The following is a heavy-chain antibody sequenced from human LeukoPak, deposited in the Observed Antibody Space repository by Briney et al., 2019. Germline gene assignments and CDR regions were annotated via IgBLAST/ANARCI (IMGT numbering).Heavy chain of an antibody. J-gene: IGHJ4*02. D-gene: IGHD4-11*01. V-gene: IGHV3-48*03. Sequence: GGSLRLSCAASGFTFSSYEMNWVRQAPGKGLEWLSYISHNGSPIYYADSVKGRFSISRDNAKNSLYLQMNSLRAEDTAVYYCARDPIVTTGKNFDYWGQGTLVTVSS. CDR1: GFTFSSYE. CDR2: ISHNGSPI. CDR3: ARDPIVTTGKNFDY.